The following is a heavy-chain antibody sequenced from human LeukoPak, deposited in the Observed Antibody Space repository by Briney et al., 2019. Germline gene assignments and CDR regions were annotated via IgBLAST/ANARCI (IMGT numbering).Heavy chain of an antibody. CDR1: GYTFSGYY. CDR3: ARASLASAGTRF. CDR2: INARNGDT. Sequence: SVKVSCKASGYTFSGYYIHWVRQAPGRGLEWVGWINARNGDTNYAQKFQGRVVLTRDTSITTSYMEVISQTSDDTAVYYCARASLASAGTRFWGQGTLVIVSS. D-gene: IGHD6-13*01. J-gene: IGHJ1*01. V-gene: IGHV1-2*02.